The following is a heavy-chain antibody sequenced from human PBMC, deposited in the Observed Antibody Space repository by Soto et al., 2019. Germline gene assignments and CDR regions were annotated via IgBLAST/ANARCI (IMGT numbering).Heavy chain of an antibody. J-gene: IGHJ5*02. V-gene: IGHV4-59*01. CDR1: GGSISSYY. D-gene: IGHD2-2*01. CDR2: IYYSGST. CDR3: ARVGRSSDIVVVPAPRRWFDP. Sequence: PSETLSLTCTVSGGSISSYYWSWIRQPPGKGLEWIGYIYYSGSTNYNPSLKSRVTISVDTSKNQFSLKLSSVTAADTAVYYCARVGRSSDIVVVPAPRRWFDPWGQGTLVTVSS.